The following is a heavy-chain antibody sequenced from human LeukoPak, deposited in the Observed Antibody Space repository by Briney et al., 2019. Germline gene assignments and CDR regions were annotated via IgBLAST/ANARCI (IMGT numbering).Heavy chain of an antibody. CDR3: ARGPPHPWTSCYMCYHYYYMDV. V-gene: IGHV1-8*01. CDR2: MNPNSGNT. CDR1: GYTFTSYD. D-gene: IGHD2-2*02. J-gene: IGHJ6*03. Sequence: ASVKVSCKASGYTFTSYDINWVRQATGQGLEWMGWMNPNSGNTGYAQKFQGRVTMTRNTSISTAYMELSSLRSEDTAVYYCARGPPHPWTSCYMCYHYYYMDVWGKGTTVTVSS.